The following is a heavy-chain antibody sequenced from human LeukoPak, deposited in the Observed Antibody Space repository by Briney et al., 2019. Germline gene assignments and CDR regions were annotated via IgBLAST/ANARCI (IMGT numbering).Heavy chain of an antibody. D-gene: IGHD6-19*01. Sequence: SESLSLTCIVSGCSVSSGGYHWAWLPHPQGKGLEWLGTLHSSGSPNYESSLKSRVRMSADSSKNHFSLRLTSVTAADTAVYFCARRSSGWPNNWFDSWVQGTLVTVSS. J-gene: IGHJ5*01. CDR3: ARRSSGWPNNWFDS. V-gene: IGHV4-61*08. CDR1: GCSVSSGGYH. CDR2: LHSSGSP.